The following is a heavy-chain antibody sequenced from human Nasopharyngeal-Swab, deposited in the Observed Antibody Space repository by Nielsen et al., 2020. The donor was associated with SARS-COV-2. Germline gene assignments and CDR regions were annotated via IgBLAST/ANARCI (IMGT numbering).Heavy chain of an antibody. V-gene: IGHV1-18*04. CDR2: ISAYNGNT. D-gene: IGHD2-2*01. CDR1: GYTFTSYG. CDR3: ARVGGYCSSTSCYRSAFDI. J-gene: IGHJ3*02. Sequence: ASVKVSCKASGYTFTSYGISWVRQAPGQGLEWMGWISAYNGNTNYAQKLQGRATMTTDTSTSTAYMELRSLRSDDTAVYYCARVGGYCSSTSCYRSAFDIWGQGTMVTVSS.